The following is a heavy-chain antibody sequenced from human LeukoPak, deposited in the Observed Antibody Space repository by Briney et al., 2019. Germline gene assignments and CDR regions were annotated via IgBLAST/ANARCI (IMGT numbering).Heavy chain of an antibody. CDR3: AGGFDWLSVI. Sequence: PSETLSLTCTVSGGSISNYYWTWLRQSPGKGLEWIGNIYFNGNTNYNPSLKSRVVISIDTSKKQFSLNMSSVTAADTAVFYCAGGFDWLSVIWGQGTMVTVSS. D-gene: IGHD3-9*01. CDR1: GGSISNYY. V-gene: IGHV4-59*01. CDR2: IYFNGNT. J-gene: IGHJ3*02.